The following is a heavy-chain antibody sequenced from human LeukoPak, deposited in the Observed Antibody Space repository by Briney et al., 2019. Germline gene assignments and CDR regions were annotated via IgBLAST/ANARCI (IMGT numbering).Heavy chain of an antibody. CDR1: GGSIRPYY. CDR3: AGETYSGYGGGYFDY. Sequence: PSETLSLTCTVSGGSIRPYYWSWIRQSPGKGLEWIGYIHYSGSTSYNPSFKSRVTISSDTSKNQFSLKLSSVTAADTAAYYCAGETYSGYGGGYFDYWGQGTLVTVSS. D-gene: IGHD5-12*01. V-gene: IGHV4-59*12. CDR2: IHYSGST. J-gene: IGHJ4*02.